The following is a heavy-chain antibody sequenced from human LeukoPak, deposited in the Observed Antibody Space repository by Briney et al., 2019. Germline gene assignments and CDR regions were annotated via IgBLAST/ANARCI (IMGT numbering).Heavy chain of an antibody. D-gene: IGHD3-10*01. CDR2: ISYDGSNK. CDR1: GFTFSSYG. J-gene: IGHJ4*02. Sequence: GRSLRLSCAASGFTFSSYGVHWVRQAPGKGLEWVAVISYDGSNKYYADSVKGRFTISRDNSKNTLYLQMNSLRAEDTAVYYCATRYYYGSGSYYNVPPLDYWGQGTLVTVSS. CDR3: ATRYYYGSGSYYNVPPLDY. V-gene: IGHV3-30*03.